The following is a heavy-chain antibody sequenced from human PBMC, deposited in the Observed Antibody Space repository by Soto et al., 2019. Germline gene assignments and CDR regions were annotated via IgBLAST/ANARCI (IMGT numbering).Heavy chain of an antibody. CDR1: GGSISSGDYY. Sequence: ASETLSLTCTVSGGSISSGDYYWSWIRQPPGKGLEWIGYIYYSGSTYYNPSLKSLVTISVDTSKNQFSLKLSSVTAADTAVYYCARWDVFVPAALNDAFDIWGQGTMVTVSS. V-gene: IGHV4-30-4*01. D-gene: IGHD2-2*01. CDR2: IYYSGST. J-gene: IGHJ3*02. CDR3: ARWDVFVPAALNDAFDI.